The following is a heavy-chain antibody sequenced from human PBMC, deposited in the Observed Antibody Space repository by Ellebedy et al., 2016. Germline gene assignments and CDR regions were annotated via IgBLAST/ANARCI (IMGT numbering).Heavy chain of an antibody. Sequence: SETLSLXCGVYGGSFSGYFWTWIRQSPHKGLEWIGQINHAGITDYSPSLKSRVTMSIDKSQNQFSLRLSSVTAADTAVYYCARKGGSFIVDYFDYWGQGILVTVSS. CDR1: GGSFSGYF. J-gene: IGHJ4*02. V-gene: IGHV4-34*01. D-gene: IGHD1-26*01. CDR2: INHAGIT. CDR3: ARKGGSFIVDYFDY.